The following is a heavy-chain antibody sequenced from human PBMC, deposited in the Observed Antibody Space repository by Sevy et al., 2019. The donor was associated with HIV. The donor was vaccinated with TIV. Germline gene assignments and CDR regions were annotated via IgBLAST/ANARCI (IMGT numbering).Heavy chain of an antibody. V-gene: IGHV1-18*01. Sequence: ASVNVSCKASGYIFTSYGISWVRQAPRQGLEWMGWINGHNGNTNYLQNLQGRVTMTTDTSTNTAYMELRSLRSDDTAVYYCARDGYDGSGYQRGLFDFWGLGTLVTVSS. CDR3: ARDGYDGSGYQRGLFDF. D-gene: IGHD3-22*01. J-gene: IGHJ4*02. CDR1: GYIFTSYG. CDR2: INGHNGNT.